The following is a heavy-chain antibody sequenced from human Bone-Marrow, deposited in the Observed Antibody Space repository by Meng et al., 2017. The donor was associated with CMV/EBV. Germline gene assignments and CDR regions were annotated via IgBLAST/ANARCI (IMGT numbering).Heavy chain of an antibody. Sequence: GGSLRLSCAASGFTVSSNYMSWVRQAPGKGLEWVSVIYSGGSTYYADSVKGRFTISRDNSKNTLYLQMNSLRAEDTAVYYCARGQDDFWSGYYTFWGQGTLVTVSS. CDR3: ARGQDDFWSGYYTF. D-gene: IGHD3-3*01. J-gene: IGHJ4*02. V-gene: IGHV3-66*02. CDR2: IYSGGST. CDR1: GFTVSSNY.